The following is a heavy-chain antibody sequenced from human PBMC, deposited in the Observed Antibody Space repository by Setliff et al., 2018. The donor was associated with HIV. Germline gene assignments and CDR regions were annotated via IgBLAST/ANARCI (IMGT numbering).Heavy chain of an antibody. V-gene: IGHV3-13*01. CDR3: ARAGRRHYYGSGSYAVFDY. J-gene: IGHJ4*02. CDR2: IGTLSDT. D-gene: IGHD3-10*01. CDR1: GFTFRSFD. Sequence: GGSLRLSCAASGFTFRSFDMHWVRQAPGKGLEWVSCIGTLSDTYYPDSVKGRFTISRDNAKNSLYLQMNGLRAGDTAVYFCARAGRRHYYGSGSYAVFDYWGQGIVVTSPQ.